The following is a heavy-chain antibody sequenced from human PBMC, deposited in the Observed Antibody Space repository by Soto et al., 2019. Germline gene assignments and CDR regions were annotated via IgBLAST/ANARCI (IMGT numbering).Heavy chain of an antibody. CDR2: ISGSGGST. Sequence: VQLVQSGAEVKKPGSSVKVSCKASGGTFSSYAMSWVRQAPGKGLEWVSAISGSGGSTYYADSVKGRFTISRDNSKNTLYLQMNSLRAEDTAVYYCAKTGIAAAGRFDYWGQGTLVTVSS. CDR3: AKTGIAAAGRFDY. CDR1: GGTFSSYA. D-gene: IGHD6-13*01. J-gene: IGHJ4*02. V-gene: IGHV3-23*04.